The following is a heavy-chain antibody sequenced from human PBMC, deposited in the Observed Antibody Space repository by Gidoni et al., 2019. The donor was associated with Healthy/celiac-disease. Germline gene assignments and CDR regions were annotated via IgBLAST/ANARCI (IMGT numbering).Heavy chain of an antibody. CDR3: ARALPSRYCSGGSCYNYYYYGMDV. CDR1: GFPFSSSE. D-gene: IGHD2-15*01. V-gene: IGHV3-48*03. J-gene: IGHJ6*02. Sequence: EVQLVESGAGLVQPGGSLRLSCAASGFPFSSSEMNCVRQAPGKGLEWVSYISSSGSTIYYADSVKGRFTISRDNAKNSLYLQMNSLRAEDTAVYYCARALPSRYCSGGSCYNYYYYGMDVWGQGTTVTVSS. CDR2: ISSSGSTI.